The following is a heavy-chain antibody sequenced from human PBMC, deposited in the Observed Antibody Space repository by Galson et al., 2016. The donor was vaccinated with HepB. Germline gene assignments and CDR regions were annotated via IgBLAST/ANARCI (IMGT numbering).Heavy chain of an antibody. CDR3: ARRGTEKNWFDP. CDR1: GGSISGSSYY. CDR2: IYYAGRT. V-gene: IGHV4-39*01. Sequence: ETLSLTCTVSGGSISGSSYYWGWVRQPPGKGLECIGIIYYAGRTYYNPSLKSRVTISVDTSKNQFSLNLNPVTVADTAVYYCARRGTEKNWFDPWGQGTLVTVSS. J-gene: IGHJ5*02.